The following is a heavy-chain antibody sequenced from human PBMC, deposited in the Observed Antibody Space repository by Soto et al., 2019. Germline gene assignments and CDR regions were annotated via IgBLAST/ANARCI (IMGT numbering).Heavy chain of an antibody. D-gene: IGHD2-21*02. Sequence: EVQLLESGGGLVQPGGSLRLSCAASGFTFSSYAMSWVRQAPGKGLEWVSAISGSGGSTYYADSVKGRFTISRDNSKNTLYLQMNSLRAEDTAVYYCAKDRGRIVVVTAYGGAQDYWGQGTLVTVSS. V-gene: IGHV3-23*01. CDR2: ISGSGGST. CDR3: AKDRGRIVVVTAYGGAQDY. J-gene: IGHJ4*02. CDR1: GFTFSSYA.